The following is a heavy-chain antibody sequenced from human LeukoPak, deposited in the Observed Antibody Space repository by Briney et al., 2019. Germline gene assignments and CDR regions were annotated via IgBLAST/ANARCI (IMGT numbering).Heavy chain of an antibody. D-gene: IGHD3-16*01. CDR1: GFSFSNNY. CDR3: ARGPGVLFFDS. V-gene: IGHV3-53*01. Sequence: GGSLRLSCAASGFSFSNNYMSWVRQAPGKGLEWVSIIYSGGHTYYADSVRGRFTISRDSSKNTLYLQMNSLRAEDAAVYFCARGPGVLFFDSWGQGTLVTVSS. CDR2: IYSGGHT. J-gene: IGHJ4*02.